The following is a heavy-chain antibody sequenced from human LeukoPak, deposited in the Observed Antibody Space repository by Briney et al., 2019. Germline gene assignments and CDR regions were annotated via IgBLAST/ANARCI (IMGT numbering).Heavy chain of an antibody. Sequence: TLSLTCIVSGGSLSSGSYYWSWLRQPAGKGLEWIGRIYTSGSTNYNPSLKSRVTISVDTPKNQFSLKLSSVTAADTAVYYCARDDGRDQWLRYDYWGQGTLVTVSS. CDR2: IYTSGST. J-gene: IGHJ4*02. D-gene: IGHD5-12*01. V-gene: IGHV4-61*02. CDR1: GGSLSSGSYY. CDR3: ARDDGRDQWLRYDY.